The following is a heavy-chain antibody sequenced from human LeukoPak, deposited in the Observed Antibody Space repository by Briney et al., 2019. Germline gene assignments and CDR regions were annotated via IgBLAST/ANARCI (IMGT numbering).Heavy chain of an antibody. Sequence: SETLSLTCAVYGGSFSGYYWSWIRQPPGKGLEWIGEINHSGSTNYNPSLKSRVTISVDTSKNQFSLKLSSVTVADTAVYYCARVSNGDYAYWGQGTPVTVSS. CDR3: ARVSNGDYAY. J-gene: IGHJ4*02. V-gene: IGHV4-34*01. CDR1: GGSFSGYY. D-gene: IGHD4-17*01. CDR2: INHSGST.